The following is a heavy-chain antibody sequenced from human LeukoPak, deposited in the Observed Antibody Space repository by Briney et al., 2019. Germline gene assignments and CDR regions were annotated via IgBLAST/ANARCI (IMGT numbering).Heavy chain of an antibody. J-gene: IGHJ4*02. CDR3: ARPNYDDSGYLY. CDR2: IYPGDSDT. V-gene: IGHV5-51*01. CDR1: GYNFISYW. D-gene: IGHD3-22*01. Sequence: GESLKISFKGSGYNFISYWIGWVRQMPGRGVEWMGVIYPGDSDTRYSPSFQGQVTISADKSIGTAYLQWSSLKASDTAMYYCARPNYDDSGYLYWGQGTLVTVSS.